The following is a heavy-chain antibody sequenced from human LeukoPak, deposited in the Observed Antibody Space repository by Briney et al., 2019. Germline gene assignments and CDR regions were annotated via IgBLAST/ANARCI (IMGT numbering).Heavy chain of an antibody. CDR1: GFTVSSNY. J-gene: IGHJ6*02. CDR3: ARSRVSGSYGMVV. V-gene: IGHV3-66*01. Sequence: GGSLRPSCAASGFTVSSNYMSWVRQAPGKGLEWVSVIYSGGDTYYANSVKGRFTISRDSSKNTLYLQMNSLRAEDAALYYCARSRVSGSYGMVVWGQGTTVTVS. D-gene: IGHD3-10*01. CDR2: IYSGGDT.